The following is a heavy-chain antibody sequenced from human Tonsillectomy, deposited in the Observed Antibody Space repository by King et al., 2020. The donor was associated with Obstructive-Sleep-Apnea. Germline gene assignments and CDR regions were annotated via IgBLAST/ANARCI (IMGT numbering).Heavy chain of an antibody. CDR1: GGSISSGGYY. CDR2: IYYSGST. Sequence: LQLQESGPGLVKPSQTLSLTCTVSGGSISSGGYYWSWIRQHPGKGLEWIGYIYYSGSTYYNPSLKSRVTISVDTSKNQFSLKLSSVTAADTAVYYCARDRGVHDDYVHFDYWGQGTLVTVSS. D-gene: IGHD3-16*01. V-gene: IGHV4-31*03. CDR3: ARDRGVHDDYVHFDY. J-gene: IGHJ4*02.